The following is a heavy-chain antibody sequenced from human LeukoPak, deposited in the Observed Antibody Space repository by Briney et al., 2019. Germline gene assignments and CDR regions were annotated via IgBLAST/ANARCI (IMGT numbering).Heavy chain of an antibody. Sequence: PGESLKISCKGSGYSFTSYWIGWVRQMPGKGLEWMGIIYPGDSDTRYSPSFQGQVTISADKSINTAYLQWSSLKASDTAMYYCARHGLGSESIYYDSSGYSAWGQGTLVTVSS. D-gene: IGHD3-22*01. V-gene: IGHV5-51*01. CDR2: IYPGDSDT. CDR3: ARHGLGSESIYYDSSGYSA. J-gene: IGHJ4*02. CDR1: GYSFTSYW.